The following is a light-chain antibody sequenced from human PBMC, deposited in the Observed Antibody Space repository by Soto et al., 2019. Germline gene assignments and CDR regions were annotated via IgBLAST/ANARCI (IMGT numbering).Light chain of an antibody. CDR3: QQYGSSPRT. V-gene: IGKV3-20*01. Sequence: ENLLTQSPGTLSLSPGEGATLSCRASLGVSANYLAWYQQKPGQAPTLLIYGASIRAAGIPDRFSCSGSGTDFTLTIRRLEPDDFAVYDCQQYGSSPRTVGQGTKVEIK. J-gene: IGKJ1*01. CDR1: LGVSANY. CDR2: GAS.